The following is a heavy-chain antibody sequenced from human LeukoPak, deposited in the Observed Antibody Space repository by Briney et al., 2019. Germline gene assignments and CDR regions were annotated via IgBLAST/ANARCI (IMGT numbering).Heavy chain of an antibody. D-gene: IGHD6-13*01. CDR3: ARQQLVGHFDY. CDR1: GGSISGSSYY. V-gene: IGHV4-39*07. Sequence: SETLSLTCTVSGGSISGSSYYWGWIRQPPGKGLGWIGSIYYSGSTYYNPSLKSRVTISVDTSKNQFSLKLSSVTAADTAVYYCARQQLVGHFDYWGQGTLVTVSS. J-gene: IGHJ4*02. CDR2: IYYSGST.